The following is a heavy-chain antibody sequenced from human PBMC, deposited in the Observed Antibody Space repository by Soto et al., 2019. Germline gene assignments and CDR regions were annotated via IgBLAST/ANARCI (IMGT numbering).Heavy chain of an antibody. J-gene: IGHJ5*02. CDR2: IYHSGTT. Sequence: PSETLSLTCTVSGYSISSGSYWAWIRQPPGKGPEWIAEIYHSGTTFYNPSLKSRVTISVDTSKNQFSLKLSSVAAADTAVYYCARGRIAYDYVWGSYRHNWFDPWGQGTLVTVSS. CDR3: ARGRIAYDYVWGSYRHNWFDP. D-gene: IGHD3-16*02. CDR1: GYSISSGSY. V-gene: IGHV4-38-2*02.